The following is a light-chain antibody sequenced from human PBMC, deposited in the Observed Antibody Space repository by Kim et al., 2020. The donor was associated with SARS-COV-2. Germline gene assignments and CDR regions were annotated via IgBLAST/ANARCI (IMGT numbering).Light chain of an antibody. CDR3: QQYGSSPRT. J-gene: IGKJ1*01. CDR2: GAS. V-gene: IGKV3-20*01. Sequence: LSPGERATLSCRASQSVSSSYLAWYQQKPGQAPRLLIYGASSRATGIPDRFSGSGSGTDFTLTISRLEPEDFAVYYCQQYGSSPRTFGQGTKVDIK. CDR1: QSVSSSY.